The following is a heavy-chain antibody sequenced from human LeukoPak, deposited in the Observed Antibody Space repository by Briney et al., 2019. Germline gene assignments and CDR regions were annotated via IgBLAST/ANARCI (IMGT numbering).Heavy chain of an antibody. V-gene: IGHV1-2*04. Sequence: ASVKVSCKASGYTFTGYYMHWVRQAPGQGLEWLGWFNPNSGGTNYAQKFQGWVTMTRDTSISTAYMELSRLRSDDTAVYYCARGLAAYHRNNWFDPWGQGTLVTVSS. D-gene: IGHD2-2*01. CDR3: ARGLAAYHRNNWFDP. J-gene: IGHJ5*02. CDR2: FNPNSGGT. CDR1: GYTFTGYY.